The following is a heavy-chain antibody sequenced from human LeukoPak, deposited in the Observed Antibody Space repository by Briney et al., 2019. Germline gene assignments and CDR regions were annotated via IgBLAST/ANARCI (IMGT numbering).Heavy chain of an antibody. Sequence: SETLSLTCTVSGGSISSYYWSWIRQPPGKGLEWIGYIYYSGSTNYNPSLKSRVTISVDTSKNQFSLKLSSVTAADTAVYYCAGSSGYYRDAFDIWGQGTMVTVSS. CDR3: AGSSGYYRDAFDI. D-gene: IGHD3-22*01. CDR2: IYYSGST. V-gene: IGHV4-59*01. J-gene: IGHJ3*02. CDR1: GGSISSYY.